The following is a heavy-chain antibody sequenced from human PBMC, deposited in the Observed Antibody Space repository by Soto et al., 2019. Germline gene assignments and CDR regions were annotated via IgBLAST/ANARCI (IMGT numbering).Heavy chain of an antibody. Sequence: GGSLRLSCAASGFTFSSYAMHWVRQAPGKGLEWVAVISYDGSNKYYADSVKGRSTISRDNSKNTLYLQMNSLRAEDTAVYYCARGGRLVGATIYYYGMDVWGQGTTVTVSS. CDR3: ARGGRLVGATIYYYGMDV. CDR1: GFTFSSYA. V-gene: IGHV3-30-3*01. J-gene: IGHJ6*02. CDR2: ISYDGSNK. D-gene: IGHD1-26*01.